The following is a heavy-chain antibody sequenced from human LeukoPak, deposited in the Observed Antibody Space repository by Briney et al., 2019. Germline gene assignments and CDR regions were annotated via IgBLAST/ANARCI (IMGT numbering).Heavy chain of an antibody. CDR1: GFTFSTYA. CDR2: ISGSGGST. CDR3: AKDQFKRVGYVWGSYFDY. J-gene: IGHJ4*02. D-gene: IGHD3-16*01. V-gene: IGHV3-23*01. Sequence: PGGSLRLSCAASGFTFSTYAMNWVHQAPGKGLEWVSGISGSGGSTYYADSVKGRFTISRDNSKNTLDLQMNSLTAEDTAVYYCAKDQFKRVGYVWGSYFDYWGQGTLVTVSS.